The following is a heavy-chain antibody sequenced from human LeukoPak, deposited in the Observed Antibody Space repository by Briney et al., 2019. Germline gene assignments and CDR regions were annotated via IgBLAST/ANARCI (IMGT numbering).Heavy chain of an antibody. CDR1: GFTFSSYW. V-gene: IGHV3-7*01. CDR2: MKEDGSEK. D-gene: IGHD3-22*01. Sequence: GGSLRLSCAASGFTFSSYWMSWVRQAPGKGLEWVANMKEDGSEKYYVDSVKGRFTISRDNARNSLYLQMNSLRAEDTAVYYCARDRWFGDSSAYPTVDQWGQGTLVTVSS. J-gene: IGHJ4*02. CDR3: ARDRWFGDSSAYPTVDQ.